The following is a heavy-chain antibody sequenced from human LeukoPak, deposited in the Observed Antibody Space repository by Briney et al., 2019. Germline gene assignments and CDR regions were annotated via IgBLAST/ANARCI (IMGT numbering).Heavy chain of an antibody. CDR2: IYPCYSNT. Sequence: GESLKISWKTSEYNFANYWIDWVRQMPGKGLDGMGLIYPCYSNTRFSPPCQGQVTLSPDKSITTAYLQWSRLKASDTALYYCARLISTAGLFYFDLWGQGTLVIVSS. D-gene: IGHD6-13*01. J-gene: IGHJ4*02. V-gene: IGHV5-51*01. CDR3: ARLISTAGLFYFDL. CDR1: EYNFANYW.